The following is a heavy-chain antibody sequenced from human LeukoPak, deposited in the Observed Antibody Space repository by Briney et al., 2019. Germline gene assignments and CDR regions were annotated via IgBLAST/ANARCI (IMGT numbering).Heavy chain of an antibody. J-gene: IGHJ6*03. CDR3: ARPLSAGHYYIDF. CDR1: GGTFSSYA. D-gene: IGHD3-16*02. Sequence: ASVTVSRKASGGTFSSYAISWVGQAPGQGREGMGEIIPIFGTANHAQKFQGRVTITTDESTSTAYMELSSLRSEDTAVYYCARPLSAGHYYIDFWGKGTTVTVSS. V-gene: IGHV1-69*05. CDR2: IIPIFGTA.